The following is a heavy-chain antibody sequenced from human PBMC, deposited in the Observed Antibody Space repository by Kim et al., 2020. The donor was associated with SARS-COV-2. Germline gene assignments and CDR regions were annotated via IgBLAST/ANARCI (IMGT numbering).Heavy chain of an antibody. J-gene: IGHJ4*02. CDR3: AKDLLPWNYYED. V-gene: IGHV3-23*01. CDR2: ISAGGGGT. CDR1: GFTFSNYA. Sequence: GGSLRLSCATSGFTFSNYAMTWVRQAPGKGLEWVSSISAGGGGTYYADSVKGRFTISRDNSKKTMYLQMNSLRAEDTAVFYCAKDLLPWNYYEDWGQGTLVTVSS. D-gene: IGHD1-1*01.